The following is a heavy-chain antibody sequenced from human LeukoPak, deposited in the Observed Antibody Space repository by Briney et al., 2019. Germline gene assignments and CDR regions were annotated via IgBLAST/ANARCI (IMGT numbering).Heavy chain of an antibody. CDR2: ISGSGAST. CDR1: GFTFSTNA. J-gene: IGHJ6*02. D-gene: IGHD4-11*01. Sequence: PGGSLRLSCLTSGFTFSTNAMSWVRQAPGKGLEWISGISGSGASTYYADSVTGRFTISRDNAKNSLYLQMNSLRAEDTALYYCARAPHYSNYGPYYYGMDVWGQGTTVTVSS. CDR3: ARAPHYSNYGPYYYGMDV. V-gene: IGHV3-23*01.